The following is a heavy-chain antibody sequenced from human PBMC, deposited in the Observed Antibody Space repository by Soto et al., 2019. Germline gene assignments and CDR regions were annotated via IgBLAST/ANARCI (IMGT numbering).Heavy chain of an antibody. CDR1: GDSISSNNW. Sequence: QVQLQESGPGLVKPWGTLSLSCAVSGDSISSNNWWNWVRQTPGKGLEWIGEVHHRGITNYNPSRKSRVTISVDKSTNQVSLRLTSVTAADTAIYYCARVRQGCSSTSCYFDPWGQGSLVTVSS. V-gene: IGHV4-4*02. CDR3: ARVRQGCSSTSCYFDP. D-gene: IGHD2-2*01. J-gene: IGHJ5*02. CDR2: VHHRGIT.